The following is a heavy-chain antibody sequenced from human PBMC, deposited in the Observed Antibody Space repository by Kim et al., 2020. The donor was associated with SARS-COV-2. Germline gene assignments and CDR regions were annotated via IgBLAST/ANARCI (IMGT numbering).Heavy chain of an antibody. CDR1: GFIFHDYA. CDR2: ISGDGDTT. D-gene: IGHD2-21*02. J-gene: IGHJ4*02. CDR3: TKDDCNYDFDY. Sequence: GALRLSCAASGFIFHDYAMHWVRQAPGKGLEWVSLISGDGDTTYYSGSMKGRITVSRDNSKNSLYLQMNSLRTEDTALYYCTKDDCNYDFDYWGQGTLVTVSS. V-gene: IGHV3-43*02.